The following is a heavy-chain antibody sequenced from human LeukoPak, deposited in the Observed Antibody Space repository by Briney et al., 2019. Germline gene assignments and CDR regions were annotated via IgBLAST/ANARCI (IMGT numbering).Heavy chain of an antibody. V-gene: IGHV3-64*01. D-gene: IGHD2-15*01. J-gene: IGHJ5*02. CDR3: ARDSSSAAFNWFEP. CDR1: GFTFSNYP. Sequence: GGSLRLSCAASGFTFSNYPMHWVRQAPGKGLEGVSAITSDGGTTYYANSVKGRFTISRDNSKNTLYLQMGSLRAEDMAVYYCARDSSSAAFNWFEPWGQGTLVIVSS. CDR2: ITSDGGTT.